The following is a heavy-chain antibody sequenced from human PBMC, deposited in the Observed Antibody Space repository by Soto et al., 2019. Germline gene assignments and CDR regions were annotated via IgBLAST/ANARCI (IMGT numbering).Heavy chain of an antibody. V-gene: IGHV1-3*01. CDR3: ARGTTAGGMDV. D-gene: IGHD4-4*01. CDR2: INAGNGNT. CDR1: GYTFTSYA. Sequence: ASVKVSCKASGYTFTSYAMHWVRQAPGQRLEWMGWINAGNGNTKYSQKFQGRVTITRNTSITTAYMELSSLTSEDTAVYYCARGTTAGGMDVWGQGTTVTVSS. J-gene: IGHJ6*02.